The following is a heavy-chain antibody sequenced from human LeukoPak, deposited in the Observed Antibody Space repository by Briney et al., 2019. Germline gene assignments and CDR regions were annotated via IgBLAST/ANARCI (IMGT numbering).Heavy chain of an antibody. Sequence: SETLSLTYTVSGGSISSYYGSWIRQPAGKGLEWIGRFYTSGSTNYNPSLTSRVTISLDKSKNQFSLKLTSVTAADTAMYYCARGCAAGDAFDLWGQGTMVTVSS. V-gene: IGHV4-4*07. CDR2: FYTSGST. CDR3: ARGCAAGDAFDL. J-gene: IGHJ3*01. D-gene: IGHD1-14*01. CDR1: GGSISSYY.